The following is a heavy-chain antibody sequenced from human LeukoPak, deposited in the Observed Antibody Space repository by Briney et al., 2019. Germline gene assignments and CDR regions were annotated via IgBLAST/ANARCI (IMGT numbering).Heavy chain of an antibody. Sequence: GGSLRLSCAASGFTFSSYSMNWVRQAPGKGLEWVSYISSSSSTIYYADSVKGRFTISRDNAKNSLYLQMNSLRAEDTAVYYCARDSSGVVAYGDDAFDIWGQGTMVTVSS. V-gene: IGHV3-48*01. CDR3: ARDSSGVVAYGDDAFDI. D-gene: IGHD1-26*01. CDR1: GFTFSSYS. CDR2: ISSSSSTI. J-gene: IGHJ3*02.